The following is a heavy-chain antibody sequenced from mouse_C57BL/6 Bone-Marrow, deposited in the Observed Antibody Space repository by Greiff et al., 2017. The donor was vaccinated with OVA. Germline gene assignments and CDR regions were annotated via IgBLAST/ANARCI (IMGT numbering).Heavy chain of an antibody. Sequence: QVQLQQPGAELVMPGASVKLSCKASGYTFTSYWMHWVKQRPGQGLEWIGEIDPSDSYTNYNQKFKGKSTLTVDKSSSTAYMQLSSLTSEDSAVYYCATDYWYFDVWGTGTTVTVSS. CDR1: GYTFTSYW. J-gene: IGHJ1*03. CDR2: IDPSDSYT. V-gene: IGHV1-69*01. CDR3: ATDYWYFDV.